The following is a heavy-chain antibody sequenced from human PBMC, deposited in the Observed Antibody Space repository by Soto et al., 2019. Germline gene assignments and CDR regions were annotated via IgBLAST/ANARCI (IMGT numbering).Heavy chain of an antibody. Sequence: GGSLRLSCAASGFTFSSYGMHWVRQAPGKGLEWVAVIWYDGSNKYYADSVKGRFTISRDNSKNTLYLQMNSLRAEDTAVYYCARHPNIYDFWSVYPTRSYHYYVMDVWGQGTTVTVSS. J-gene: IGHJ6*02. CDR3: ARHPNIYDFWSVYPTRSYHYYVMDV. D-gene: IGHD3-3*01. V-gene: IGHV3-33*01. CDR2: IWYDGSNK. CDR1: GFTFSSYG.